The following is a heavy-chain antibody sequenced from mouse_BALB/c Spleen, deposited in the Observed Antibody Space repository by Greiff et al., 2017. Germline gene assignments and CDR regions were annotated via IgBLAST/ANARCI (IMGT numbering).Heavy chain of an antibody. CDR2: ISSGSSTI. V-gene: IGHV5-17*02. CDR3: ARSLYASYAMDY. Sequence: DVQLVESGGGLVQPGGSRKLSCAASGFTFSSFGMHWVRQAPEKGLEWVAYISSGSSTIYYADTVKGRFTISRDNPKNTLFLQMTSLRSEDTAMYYCARSLYASYAMDYWGQGTSVTVSS. CDR1: GFTFSSFG. J-gene: IGHJ4*01. D-gene: IGHD2-3*01.